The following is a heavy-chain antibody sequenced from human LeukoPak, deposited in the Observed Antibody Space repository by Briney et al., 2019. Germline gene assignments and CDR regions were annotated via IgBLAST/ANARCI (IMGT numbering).Heavy chain of an antibody. CDR2: IIPIFGTA. V-gene: IGHV1-69*13. J-gene: IGHJ3*02. CDR1: GGTFSSYA. CDR3: ARRAQYCSGGSCYSSDAFDI. D-gene: IGHD2-15*01. Sequence: SVKVSCKASGGTFSSYAISWVRQAPGQGLEWMGGIIPIFGTANYAQKFQGRVTITADESTSTAYMELRSLRSDDTAVYYCARRAQYCSGGSCYSSDAFDIWGQGTMVTVSS.